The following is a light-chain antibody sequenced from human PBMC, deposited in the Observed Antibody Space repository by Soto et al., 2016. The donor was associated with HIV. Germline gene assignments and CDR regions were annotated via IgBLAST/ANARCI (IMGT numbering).Light chain of an antibody. CDR3: QVWDSGTVI. J-gene: IGLJ2*01. CDR1: NIGSKN. Sequence: SYELTQPLSVSVALGQTARISCGGNNIGSKNVHWYQQKPGQAPVLVIYRDGIRPSGIPERFSGSNSENTATLTISRAQVGDEADYYCQVWDSGTVIFGGGTKVTVL. CDR2: RDG. V-gene: IGLV3-9*01.